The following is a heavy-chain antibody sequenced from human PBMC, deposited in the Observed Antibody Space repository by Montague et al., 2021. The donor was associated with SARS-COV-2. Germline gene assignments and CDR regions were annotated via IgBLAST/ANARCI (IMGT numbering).Heavy chain of an antibody. J-gene: IGHJ4*02. V-gene: IGHV3-74*01. CDR3: TSLAVVGPDF. D-gene: IGHD2-2*01. Sequence: SLRLSCAASRFPLNQHWMHWVRQVPGKGLVWVARIDSAGSGTSYADSVKGRFTVSRDDAENTSYLQMNSLRAEDTAVYYCTSLAVVGPDFWGQGTLVTVSS. CDR1: RFPLNQHW. CDR2: IDSAGSGT.